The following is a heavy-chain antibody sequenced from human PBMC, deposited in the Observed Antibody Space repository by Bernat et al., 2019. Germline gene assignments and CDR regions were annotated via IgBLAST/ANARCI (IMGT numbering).Heavy chain of an antibody. J-gene: IGHJ5*02. Sequence: EVQLVESGGGLVQPGGSLRLSCAASGFNFNTYAMSWVRQAPGKGLEWVTAVSGSGGTTYYADSVKGRFTIFRDNSRSTLYLQMNSLRAEDTAVYFCAMDTDIWRGYLGPWGQGSRVTVSP. CDR3: AMDTDIWRGYLGP. V-gene: IGHV3-23*04. D-gene: IGHD3-3*01. CDR2: VSGSGGTT. CDR1: GFNFNTYA.